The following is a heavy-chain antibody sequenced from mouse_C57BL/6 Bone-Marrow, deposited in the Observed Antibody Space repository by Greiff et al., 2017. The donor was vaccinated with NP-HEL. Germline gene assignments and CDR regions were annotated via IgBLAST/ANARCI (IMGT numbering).Heavy chain of an antibody. Sequence: EVKLVESGGGLVQPGGSLKLSCAASGFTFSDYYMYWVRQTPEKRLEWVAYISNGGGSTYYPDTVKGRFTISRDNAKNTLYLQMGRLKSEDTAMYYCARHWYFDVWGTGTTVTVSS. CDR1: GFTFSDYY. J-gene: IGHJ1*03. CDR3: ARHWYFDV. CDR2: ISNGGGST. V-gene: IGHV5-12*01.